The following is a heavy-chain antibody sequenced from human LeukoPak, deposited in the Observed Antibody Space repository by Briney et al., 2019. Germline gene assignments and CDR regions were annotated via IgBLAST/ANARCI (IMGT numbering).Heavy chain of an antibody. CDR1: GGSIISYY. J-gene: IGHJ5*02. CDR2: IHSSGST. D-gene: IGHD6-13*01. V-gene: IGHV4-59*01. Sequence: SETLSLTCTVSGGSIISYYWSGIRQTPGKGLEWIAYIHSSGSTNYNPSLKSRVTISVDTSKNHFSLKVTSMTAADTGIYYCSRSLPGAVGAADLWGQGTLVTVSS. CDR3: SRSLPGAVGAADL.